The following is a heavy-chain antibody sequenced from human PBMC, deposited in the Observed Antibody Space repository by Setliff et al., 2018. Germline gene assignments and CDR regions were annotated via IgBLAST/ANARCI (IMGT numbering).Heavy chain of an antibody. J-gene: IGHJ4*02. CDR1: GGSISSSSYY. Sequence: SETLSLTCTVSGGSISSSSYYWGWIRQPPGKGLEWIGEIYYSGSTYYNPSLKSRVTISVDTSKNQFSLKLCSVTAADTAVYYCAREERYYNFWSGYYYILFDFWGQGTLVTVSS. V-gene: IGHV4-39*07. CDR3: AREERYYNFWSGYYYILFDF. CDR2: IYYSGST. D-gene: IGHD3-3*01.